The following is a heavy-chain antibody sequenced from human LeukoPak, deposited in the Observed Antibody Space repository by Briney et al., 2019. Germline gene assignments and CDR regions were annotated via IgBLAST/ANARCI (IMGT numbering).Heavy chain of an antibody. D-gene: IGHD1-1*01. J-gene: IGHJ4*02. CDR3: AKEVGHNGRFDY. Sequence: ASVKVSCTASGYTFTAYFMHWVRQTPGQGLEWMGWIDPNSAGTPYSQKFQGRVSMTRDMSINTISMELSSLRSDDTAVYYCAKEVGHNGRFDYWGQGTLITVSP. V-gene: IGHV1-2*02. CDR1: GYTFTAYF. CDR2: IDPNSAGT.